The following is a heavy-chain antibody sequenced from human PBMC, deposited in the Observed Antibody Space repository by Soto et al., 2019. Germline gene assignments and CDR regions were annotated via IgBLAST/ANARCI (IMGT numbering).Heavy chain of an antibody. CDR1: GGTFSSYA. Sequence: QVQLVQSGAEVKKPGSSVKVSCKASGGTFSSYAISWVRQAPGQGLEWMGGIIPIFGTANYAQKFQGRVTITADESQSTAYMELSSLRSEDTAVYYCARAVSSLRARFHFDYWGQGTLVNVSS. V-gene: IGHV1-69*01. J-gene: IGHJ4*02. D-gene: IGHD6-13*01. CDR2: IIPIFGTA. CDR3: ARAVSSLRARFHFDY.